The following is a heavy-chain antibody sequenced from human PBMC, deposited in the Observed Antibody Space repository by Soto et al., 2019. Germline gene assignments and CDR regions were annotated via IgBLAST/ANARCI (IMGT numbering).Heavy chain of an antibody. CDR1: GYTFSDHS. CDR3: ARDRTNFLDY. J-gene: IGHJ4*02. D-gene: IGHD2-8*01. Sequence: QVQLVQSGREVEKPGASVKVSCKTSGYTFSDHSLSWVRLAPGQGLEWMGWISTSRGNKNYAQKFQGRLNLATDTSTSTAYMEVKSLRPDDTAVYYCARDRTNFLDYWGQVILVTVSS. CDR2: ISTSRGNK. V-gene: IGHV1-18*01.